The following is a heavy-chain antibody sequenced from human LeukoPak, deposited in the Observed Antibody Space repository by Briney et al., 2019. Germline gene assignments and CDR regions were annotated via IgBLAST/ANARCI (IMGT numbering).Heavy chain of an antibody. J-gene: IGHJ4*02. CDR1: GFTFSSYA. D-gene: IGHD2-2*01. CDR2: ISGSGGST. V-gene: IGHV3-23*01. Sequence: PGGSLRLSCAASGFTFSSYAMSGVRQAPGKGLEWVSAISGSGGSTYYADSVKGRFTISRDNSKNTLYLQMNSLRAEDTAVYYCAKEEGVVYQYGDRDYWGQGTLVTVSS. CDR3: AKEEGVVYQYGDRDY.